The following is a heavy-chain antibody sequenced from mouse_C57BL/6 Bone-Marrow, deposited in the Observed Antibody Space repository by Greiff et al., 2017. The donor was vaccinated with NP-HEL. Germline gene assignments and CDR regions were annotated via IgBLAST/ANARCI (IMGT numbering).Heavy chain of an antibody. J-gene: IGHJ4*01. V-gene: IGHV1-26*01. CDR3: ARVNYEAMDY. CDR1: GYTFTDYY. CDR2: INPNNGGT. Sequence: VQLQQSGPELVKPGASVKISCKASGYTFTDYYMNWVKQSHGKSLEWIGDINPNNGGTSYNQKFKGKATLTVDKSSSTAYMELRSLTSEDSAVDYCARVNYEAMDYWGQGTSVTVSS. D-gene: IGHD2-1*01.